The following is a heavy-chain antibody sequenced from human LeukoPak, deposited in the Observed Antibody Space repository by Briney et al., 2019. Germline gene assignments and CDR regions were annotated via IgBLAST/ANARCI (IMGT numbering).Heavy chain of an antibody. J-gene: IGHJ4*02. CDR2: ISNTGERT. V-gene: IGHV3-23*01. CDR1: GFIFSNYA. Sequence: PGGSLRLSCAASGFIFSNYAMTWVRQAPGRGLEWVSSISNTGERTYYADSVKGRFTILRDNSKNTLYLQMTNLRSDDTAMYYCVKSREASIWYSLGDYWGQGSLVAVSS. D-gene: IGHD6-13*01. CDR3: VKSREASIWYSLGDY.